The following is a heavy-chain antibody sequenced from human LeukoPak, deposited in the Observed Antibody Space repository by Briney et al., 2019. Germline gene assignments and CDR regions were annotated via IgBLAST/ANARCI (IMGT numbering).Heavy chain of an antibody. V-gene: IGHV4-34*01. J-gene: IGHJ4*02. CDR3: ARSQQLPDY. Sequence: GSLRLSCAASGFTFGIYSMNWVRQPPGKGLEWIGEINHSGSTNYNPSLKSRVTISVDTSKNQFSLKLSSVTAADTAVYYCARSQQLPDYWGQGTLVTVSS. CDR1: GFTFGIYS. D-gene: IGHD6-13*01. CDR2: INHSGST.